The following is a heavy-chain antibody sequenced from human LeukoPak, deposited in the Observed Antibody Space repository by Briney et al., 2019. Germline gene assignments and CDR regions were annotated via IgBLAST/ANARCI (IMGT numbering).Heavy chain of an antibody. J-gene: IGHJ4*02. D-gene: IGHD2-2*01. CDR3: AKDYCSSTTCYYNY. CDR2: ISWNSGNI. Sequence: GGSLRLSCAASGFTFDDYAMHWVRQAPGKGLEWVSGISWNSGNIGYADSVKGRFTISRDNAKNSLFLQMNSLRAEDTALYYCAKDYCSSTTCYYNYWGQGTLVTVFS. CDR1: GFTFDDYA. V-gene: IGHV3-9*01.